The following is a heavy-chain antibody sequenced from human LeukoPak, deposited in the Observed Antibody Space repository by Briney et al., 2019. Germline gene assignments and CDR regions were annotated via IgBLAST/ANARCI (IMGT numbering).Heavy chain of an antibody. J-gene: IGHJ5*02. CDR3: ARHDGASSGWYIDWFDP. V-gene: IGHV4-61*02. CDR1: GGSISSGGYY. CDR2: IQTSGST. D-gene: IGHD6-19*01. Sequence: SETLSLTCTVSGGSISSGGYYWNWLRQPAGKGLEWIGRIQTSGSTNYNPSLNSRVTISVDTSENQFSLELRSVTAADTAVYYCARHDGASSGWYIDWFDPWGQGTLVTVSS.